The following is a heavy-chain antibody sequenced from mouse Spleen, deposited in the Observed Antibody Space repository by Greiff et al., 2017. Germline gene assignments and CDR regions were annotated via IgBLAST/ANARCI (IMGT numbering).Heavy chain of an antibody. CDR3: ARRDGAAFDY. Sequence: QVQLQQSGPELVKPGASVKISCKASGYSFTSYYIHWVKQRPGQGLEWIGWIYPGSGNTKYNEKFKGKATLTADTSSSTAYMQLSSLTSEDSAVYYCARRDGAAFDYWGQGTTLTVSS. D-gene: IGHD1-2*01. V-gene: IGHV1-66*01. J-gene: IGHJ2*01. CDR2: IYPGSGNT. CDR1: GYSFTSYY.